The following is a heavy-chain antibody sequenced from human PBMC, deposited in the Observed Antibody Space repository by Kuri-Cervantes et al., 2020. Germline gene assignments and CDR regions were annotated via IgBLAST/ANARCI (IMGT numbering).Heavy chain of an antibody. D-gene: IGHD2-2*01. CDR2: INHSGST. V-gene: IGHV4-61*01. CDR3: ARGRVVPAAMAGYMDV. Sequence: GSLRLSCTVSGGSVSSGSYYWSWIRQPPGKGLEWIGEINHSGSTNYNPSLKSRVTISVDTSKNQFSLKLSSVTAADTAVYYCARGRVVPAAMAGYMDVWGKGTTVTVSS. CDR1: GGSVSSGSYY. J-gene: IGHJ6*03.